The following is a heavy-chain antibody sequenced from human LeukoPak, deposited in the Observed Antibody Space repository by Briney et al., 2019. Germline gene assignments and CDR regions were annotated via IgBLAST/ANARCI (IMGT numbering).Heavy chain of an antibody. CDR1: GGSFSGYY. D-gene: IGHD1-26*01. CDR2: INHSGST. Sequence: PSETLSLTCAVYGGSFSGYYWSWIRQPPGKGLEWIGEINHSGSTNYNPSLKSRVTISVDTSKNQFSLKLGSVTAADTAVYYCARGAVGATRFYYYGMDVWGQGTTVTVSS. J-gene: IGHJ6*02. V-gene: IGHV4-34*01. CDR3: ARGAVGATRFYYYGMDV.